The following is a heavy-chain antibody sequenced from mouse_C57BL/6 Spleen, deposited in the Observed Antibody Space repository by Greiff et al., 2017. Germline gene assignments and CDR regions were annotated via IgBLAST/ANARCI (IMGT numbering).Heavy chain of an antibody. Sequence: EVQLQESGAELVRPGASVKLSCTASGFNIKDDYMHWVKQRPEQGLEWIGWIDPENGDTEYASKFQGKATITADTSSNTAYLQLSSLTSEDTAVYYCTVDYDEAWFAYWGQGTLVTVSA. V-gene: IGHV14-4*01. D-gene: IGHD2-4*01. CDR1: GFNIKDDY. CDR3: TVDYDEAWFAY. J-gene: IGHJ3*01. CDR2: IDPENGDT.